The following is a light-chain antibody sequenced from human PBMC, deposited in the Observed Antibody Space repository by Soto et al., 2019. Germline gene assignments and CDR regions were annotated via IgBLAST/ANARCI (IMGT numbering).Light chain of an antibody. J-gene: IGKJ1*01. V-gene: IGKV3-20*01. CDR3: QQYNNWPPWT. Sequence: EVVLTQTPGTLSLFPGERATLSCRASQSFRGNYLAWYQQKPGQAPRLLIYGASSRATGIPDRFSGSGSETDFTLTISSLQSEDFAVYYCQQYNNWPPWTFGQGTKVDIK. CDR1: QSFRGNY. CDR2: GAS.